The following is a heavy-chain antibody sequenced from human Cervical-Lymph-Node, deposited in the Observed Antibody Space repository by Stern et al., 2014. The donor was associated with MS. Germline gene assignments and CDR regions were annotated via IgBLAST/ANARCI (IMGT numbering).Heavy chain of an antibody. V-gene: IGHV5-51*01. Sequence: EVQLVQSGAEVKKPGESLKISCKGSGYTFTNNWIAWVRQMPGKGLECMGIIYPPDSNTRYSPSFQGQVPISADQYSNTAYLQWSSLTASDSAMYYCARQGCGSTSCHSIDYWGQGTLITVSS. J-gene: IGHJ4*02. D-gene: IGHD2-2*02. CDR1: GYTFTNNW. CDR3: ARQGCGSTSCHSIDY. CDR2: IYPPDSNT.